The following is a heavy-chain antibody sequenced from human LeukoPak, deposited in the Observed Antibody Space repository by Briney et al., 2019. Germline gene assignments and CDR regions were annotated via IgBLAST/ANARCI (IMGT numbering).Heavy chain of an antibody. Sequence: PSETLSLTCAVYGGSFSGYYWSWIRQPPGKGLEWIGEINHSGSTNYNPSLKSRVTISVDTSKNQFSLKLSSVTAADTAVYYCVRDDSDYAYWGQGTLVTVSS. CDR3: VRDDSDYAY. D-gene: IGHD4-11*01. V-gene: IGHV4-34*01. CDR2: INHSGST. CDR1: GGSFSGYY. J-gene: IGHJ4*02.